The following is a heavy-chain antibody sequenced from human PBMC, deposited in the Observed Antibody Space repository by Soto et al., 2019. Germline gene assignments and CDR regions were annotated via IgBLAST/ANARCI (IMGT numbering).Heavy chain of an antibody. Sequence: GGSLRLSCAASGFTFSSYAMSWVRQAPGKGLEWVSAISGSGGSTYYADSVKGRFTISRDNSKNTLYLQMNSLRAEDTAVYYCAKDMDVDTAMVVGWFDPWGQGTLVTVSS. CDR3: AKDMDVDTAMVVGWFDP. CDR1: GFTFSSYA. J-gene: IGHJ5*02. V-gene: IGHV3-23*01. D-gene: IGHD5-18*01. CDR2: ISGSGGST.